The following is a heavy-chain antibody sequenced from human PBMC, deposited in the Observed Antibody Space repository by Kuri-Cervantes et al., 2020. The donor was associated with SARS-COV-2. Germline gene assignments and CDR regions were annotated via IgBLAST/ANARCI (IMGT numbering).Heavy chain of an antibody. J-gene: IGHJ4*02. CDR3: APALLSVEDLDY. CDR1: GYTFNGYY. CDR2: INPYSGGT. D-gene: IGHD3-16*02. Sequence: ASVKVSCKASGYTFNGYYMHWLRQAPGEVLEWTGWINPYSGGTNYAQKFLGRVTMTRDTSISTDYMELRRLRSDDTTVYYCAPALLSVEDLDYWGQGTLVTVSS. V-gene: IGHV1-2*02.